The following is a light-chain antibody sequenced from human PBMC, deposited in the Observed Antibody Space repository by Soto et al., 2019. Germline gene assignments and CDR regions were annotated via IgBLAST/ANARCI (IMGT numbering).Light chain of an antibody. CDR3: QQYHDWPPIT. J-gene: IGKJ5*01. Sequence: ETLMTQSPDTLSVSPGERVTLSCRASQSVSLNLAWYQQRPGQTPRLLIYGASTRPIGIPDRFTGSGSGTEFTLSITDLQAEDFALYYCQQYHDWPPITFGQGTRLEIK. V-gene: IGKV3-15*01. CDR1: QSVSLN. CDR2: GAS.